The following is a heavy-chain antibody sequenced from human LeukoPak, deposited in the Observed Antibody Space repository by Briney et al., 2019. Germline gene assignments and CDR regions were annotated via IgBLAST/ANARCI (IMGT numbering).Heavy chain of an antibody. D-gene: IGHD3-22*01. J-gene: IGHJ4*02. V-gene: IGHV4-39*01. CDR2: IYYSGST. Sequence: PSETLSLTCTVSGGSISSSSYYWGWIRQPPGKGLEWIGSIYYSGSTYYNPSLKSRVTISVDTSKNQFSLKLSSVTAADTAVYYCARQISSGYSPFGYWGQGTLVTVSS. CDR1: GGSISSSSYY. CDR3: ARQISSGYSPFGY.